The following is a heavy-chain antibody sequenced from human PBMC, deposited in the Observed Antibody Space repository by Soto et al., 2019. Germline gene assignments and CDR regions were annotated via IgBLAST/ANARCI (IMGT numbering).Heavy chain of an antibody. V-gene: IGHV1-2*02. J-gene: IGHJ6*02. CDR2: INPNSGGT. Sequence: GASVKVSCKASGYTFTGYYMHWVRQAPGQGLEWMGWINPNSGGTNYAQKFQGRVTMTRDTSISTAYMELSRLRSDDTAVYYCARDVVPAALYHHYGLDVWGQGATVTVSS. CDR1: GYTFTGYY. D-gene: IGHD2-2*01. CDR3: ARDVVPAALYHHYGLDV.